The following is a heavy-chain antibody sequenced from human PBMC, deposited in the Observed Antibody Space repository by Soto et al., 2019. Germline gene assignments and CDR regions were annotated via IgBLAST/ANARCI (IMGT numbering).Heavy chain of an antibody. CDR2: INPNSGGT. D-gene: IGHD3-22*01. V-gene: IGHV1-2*04. Sequence: ASVKVSCKASGYTVTVSVMDWVRQAPGQGLEWMGWINPNSGGTNYAQKFQGWVTMTRDTSISTAYMELSRLRSDDTAVYYCARGDLRAPSRTYYDSSGPTRGYFDYWGQGTLVTVSS. CDR3: ARGDLRAPSRTYYDSSGPTRGYFDY. J-gene: IGHJ4*02. CDR1: GYTVTVSV.